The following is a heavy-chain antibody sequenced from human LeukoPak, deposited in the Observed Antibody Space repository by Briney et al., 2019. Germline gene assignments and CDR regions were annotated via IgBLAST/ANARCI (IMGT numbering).Heavy chain of an antibody. CDR2: IIPIFGTA. CDR3: ATGRWLQLGYYYYYMDV. J-gene: IGHJ6*03. V-gene: IGHV1-69*05. CDR1: GGTFSSYA. Sequence: ASVKVSCKASGGTFSSYAISWVRQAPGQGLEWMGGIIPIFGTANYAQKFQGRVTITTDESTSTAYMELSSLISEDTAVYYCATGRWLQLGYYYYYMDVWGKGTTVTVSS. D-gene: IGHD5-24*01.